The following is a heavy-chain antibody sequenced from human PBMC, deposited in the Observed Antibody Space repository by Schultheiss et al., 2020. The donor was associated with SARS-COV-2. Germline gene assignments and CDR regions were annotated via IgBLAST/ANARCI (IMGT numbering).Heavy chain of an antibody. J-gene: IGHJ4*02. CDR2: IYYSGRT. D-gene: IGHD2-2*01. Sequence: SETLSLTCAVYGGSFSGYYWSWIRQPPGKGLEWIGYIYYSGRTNYNPSLKSRVTISVDTSKNQFSLNLRSVTAADTAIYYCARSRDCSTSTCRPPGGVQDYWGQGTRVTVSS. V-gene: IGHV4-59*12. CDR1: GGSFSGYY. CDR3: ARSRDCSTSTCRPPGGVQDY.